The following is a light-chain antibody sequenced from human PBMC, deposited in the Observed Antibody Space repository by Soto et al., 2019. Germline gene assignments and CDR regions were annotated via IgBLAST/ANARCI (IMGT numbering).Light chain of an antibody. V-gene: IGKV3-15*01. CDR1: QSVSSN. CDR2: GAS. J-gene: IGKJ4*01. CDR3: HQYIRWPLT. Sequence: EVWRSRCPATLYINTGERATLSCRASQSVSSNLAWYQQKPGQAPSLLIYGASTRATGTPARFSGSGSGTEFTLTISSLQSEDFAVSYCHQYIRWPLTSGGGTKLDIK.